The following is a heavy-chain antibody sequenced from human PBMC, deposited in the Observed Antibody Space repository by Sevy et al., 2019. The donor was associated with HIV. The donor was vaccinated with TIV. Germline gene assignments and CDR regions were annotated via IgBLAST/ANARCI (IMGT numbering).Heavy chain of an antibody. V-gene: IGHV3-15*01. Sequence: GGSLRLSCAASGFTFSNAWMSWVRLAPGKGLEWVGRIKSKTDGGSTDYAAPVKGRFTISRDDSKNTLYLQMNSLKTEDTAVYYCTTVAQFTAFDIWVQGTMVTVSS. CDR3: TTVAQFTAFDI. CDR2: IKSKTDGGST. CDR1: GFTFSNAW. J-gene: IGHJ3*02.